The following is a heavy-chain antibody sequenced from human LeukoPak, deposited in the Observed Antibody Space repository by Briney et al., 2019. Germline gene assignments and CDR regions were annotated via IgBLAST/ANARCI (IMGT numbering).Heavy chain of an antibody. CDR2: IKQDGSEK. Sequence: GGSLRLSCAASEFTFSSYRMSWVRQAPGKGLEWVANIKQDGSEKYYVDSVKGRFTISRDNAKNSLYPQMNSLRVEDTAVYYCATSQRTSSRYGNAFDIWGQGTMVTVSS. CDR3: ATSQRTSSRYGNAFDI. J-gene: IGHJ3*02. D-gene: IGHD6-13*01. CDR1: EFTFSSYR. V-gene: IGHV3-7*01.